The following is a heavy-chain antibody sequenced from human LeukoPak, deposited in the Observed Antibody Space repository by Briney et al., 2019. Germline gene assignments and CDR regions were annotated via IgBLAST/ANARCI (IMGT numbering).Heavy chain of an antibody. CDR3: ARDPEDYYDSSAYYDGFDM. CDR1: GFTSSSYS. CDR2: ISSSSSYI. V-gene: IGHV3-21*01. J-gene: IGHJ3*02. D-gene: IGHD3-22*01. Sequence: GGSLRLSCAASGFTSSSYSMNWVRQAPGKGLEWVSSISSSSSYIYYADSVKGRFTISRDNAKNSLYLQMNSLRAEDTAVYYCARDPEDYYDSSAYYDGFDMWGQGTMVTVSS.